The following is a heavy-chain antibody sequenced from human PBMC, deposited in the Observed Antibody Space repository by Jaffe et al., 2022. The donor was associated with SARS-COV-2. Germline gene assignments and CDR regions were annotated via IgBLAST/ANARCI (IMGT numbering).Heavy chain of an antibody. CDR3: ASYDILTGYGYLSY. V-gene: IGHV4-4*07. CDR2: IYTSGST. J-gene: IGHJ4*02. Sequence: QVQLQESGPGLVKPSETLSLTCTVSGGSISSYYWSWIRQPAGKGLEWIGRIYTSGSTNYNPSLKSRVTMSVDTSKNQFSLKLSSVTAADTAVYYCASYDILTGYGYLSYWGQGTLVTVSS. CDR1: GGSISSYY. D-gene: IGHD3-9*01.